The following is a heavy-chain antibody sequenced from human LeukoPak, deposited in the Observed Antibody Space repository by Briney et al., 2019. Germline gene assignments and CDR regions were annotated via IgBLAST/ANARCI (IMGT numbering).Heavy chain of an antibody. Sequence: SEALSLTCTVSGGSISSYYWSWIRQPPGKGLEWIGYMYYSGSTNYNPSLRSRVTISVDTSKNQFSLKLSSVTAADTAVYYCARNLGSGWYYDYWGQGILVTVSS. CDR3: ARNLGSGWYYDY. CDR1: GGSISSYY. D-gene: IGHD6-19*01. CDR2: MYYSGST. V-gene: IGHV4-59*08. J-gene: IGHJ4*02.